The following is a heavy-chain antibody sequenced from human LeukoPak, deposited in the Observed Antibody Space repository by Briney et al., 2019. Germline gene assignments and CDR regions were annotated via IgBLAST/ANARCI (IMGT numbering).Heavy chain of an antibody. J-gene: IGHJ3*02. V-gene: IGHV3-48*01. CDR2: ITSSGTI. CDR1: GFTFSSYG. CDR3: ARDRAYYDFWSGYVDAFDI. D-gene: IGHD3-3*01. Sequence: GGSLRLSCAASGFTFSSYGMNWVRQAPGKGLEWVSYITSSGTIYYADSVKGRFTVSRDNAKNSLSLQMNSLRAEDTAVYYCARDRAYYDFWSGYVDAFDIWGQGTMVTVSS.